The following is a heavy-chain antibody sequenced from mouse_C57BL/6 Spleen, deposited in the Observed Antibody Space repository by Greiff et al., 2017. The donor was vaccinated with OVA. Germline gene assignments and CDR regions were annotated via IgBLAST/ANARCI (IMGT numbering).Heavy chain of an antibody. Sequence: EVQGVESGGGLVQPGGSLSLSCAASGFTFTDYYMSWVRQPPGKALEWLGFIRNKANGYTTEYSASVKGRFTISRDNSQSILYLQMNALRAEDSATYYCARSRYYLYYFDYWGQGTTLTVSS. CDR3: ARSRYYLYYFDY. CDR1: GFTFTDYY. D-gene: IGHD5-5*01. CDR2: IRNKANGYTT. V-gene: IGHV7-3*01. J-gene: IGHJ2*01.